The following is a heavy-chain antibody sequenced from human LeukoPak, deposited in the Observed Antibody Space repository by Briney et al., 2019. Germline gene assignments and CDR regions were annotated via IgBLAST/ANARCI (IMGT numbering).Heavy chain of an antibody. CDR1: GFTFSSYG. J-gene: IGHJ4*02. CDR3: ARDPTYYDSSGYYPSYFDY. V-gene: IGHV3-33*01. Sequence: PGRSLRLSCAASGFTFSSYGTHWVRQAPGKGLEWVAVIWYDGSNKYYADSVKGRLTISRDNSKNTLYLQMNSLRAEDTAVYYCARDPTYYDSSGYYPSYFDYWGQGTLVTVSS. D-gene: IGHD3-22*01. CDR2: IWYDGSNK.